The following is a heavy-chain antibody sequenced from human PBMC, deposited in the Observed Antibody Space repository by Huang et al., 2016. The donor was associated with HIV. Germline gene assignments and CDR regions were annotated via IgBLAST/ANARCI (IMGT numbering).Heavy chain of an antibody. CDR2: VVNTGST. CDR3: AQEKSFGNWANNWFDP. Sequence: QVQLQESGPGLVKPSETLSLTCSVSGGSMSRQYWTWIRQPPGKGLQWIGTVVNTGSTNYNPSVQTRGTISLDTARSQFSLTLKSVTPADTAVYYCAQEKSFGNWANNWFDPWGQGTLVAVSS. CDR1: GGSMSRQY. J-gene: IGHJ5*02. V-gene: IGHV4-59*08. D-gene: IGHD3-16*01.